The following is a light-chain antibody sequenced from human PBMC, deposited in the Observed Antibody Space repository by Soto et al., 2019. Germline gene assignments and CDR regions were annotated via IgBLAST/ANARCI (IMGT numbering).Light chain of an antibody. J-gene: IGKJ1*01. CDR2: GTS. Sequence: PGARATLSCRASQSVNSGYLAWYQQKPGQAPRLLIYGTSTRAAGIPDRFSGSGSGTDFTLIISRLEPEDFAVYSCQQYLASPPWTFGQGTKVE. V-gene: IGKV3-20*01. CDR1: QSVNSGY. CDR3: QQYLASPPWT.